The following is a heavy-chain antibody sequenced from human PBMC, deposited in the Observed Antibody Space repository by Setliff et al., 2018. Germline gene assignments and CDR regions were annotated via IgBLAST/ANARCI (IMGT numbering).Heavy chain of an antibody. D-gene: IGHD6-13*01. Sequence: ASVKVSCKASGGTFSSYAISWVRQAPGQRLEWMGWINAGNGNTKYSQKFQGRVTITRETSASTAYMELSSLRSEDTAVYYCARVGGGSYSSSWGPFDYWGQGTLVTVSS. CDR2: INAGNGNT. CDR1: GGTFSSYA. J-gene: IGHJ4*02. V-gene: IGHV1-3*01. CDR3: ARVGGGSYSSSWGPFDY.